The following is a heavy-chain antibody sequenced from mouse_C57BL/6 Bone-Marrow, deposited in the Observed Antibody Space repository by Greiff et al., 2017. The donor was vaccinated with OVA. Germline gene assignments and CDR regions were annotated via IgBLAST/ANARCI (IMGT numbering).Heavy chain of an antibody. D-gene: IGHD2-1*01. CDR2: ISYDGSN. J-gene: IGHJ2*01. V-gene: IGHV3-6*01. CDR1: GYSITSGYY. CDR3: ARDEGNYGY. Sequence: EVKLQESGPGLVKPSQSLSLTCSVTGYSITSGYYWNWIRQFPGNKLEWMGYISYDGSNNYNPSLKNRISITRDTSKNQFFLKLNSVTTEDTATYYCARDEGNYGYWGQGTTLTVSS.